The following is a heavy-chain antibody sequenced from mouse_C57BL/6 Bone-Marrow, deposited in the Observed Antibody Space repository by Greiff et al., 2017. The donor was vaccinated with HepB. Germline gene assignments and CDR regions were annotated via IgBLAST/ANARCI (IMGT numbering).Heavy chain of an antibody. Sequence: QVQLQQPGAELVKPGASVKLSCKASGYTFTSYWMQWVKQRPGQGLEWIGEIDPSDSYTNYNQKFKGKATLTVETSSSTAYMQLSSLTSEDSAVYYCARDYGNPPGSYYFDYWGQGTTLTVSS. J-gene: IGHJ2*01. D-gene: IGHD2-1*01. V-gene: IGHV1-50*01. CDR1: GYTFTSYW. CDR3: ARDYGNPPGSYYFDY. CDR2: IDPSDSYT.